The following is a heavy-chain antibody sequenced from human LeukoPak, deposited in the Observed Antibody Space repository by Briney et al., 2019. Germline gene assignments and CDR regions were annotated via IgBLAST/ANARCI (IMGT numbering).Heavy chain of an antibody. D-gene: IGHD1-26*01. V-gene: IGHV1-2*02. J-gene: IGHJ4*02. CDR3: ARVVGKTD. CDR2: INPNSGDT. Sequence: ASVKVSCKASGYTFTGYYIHWVRQAPGQGLEWMGWINPNSGDTNYAQNFQGRVTMTRDTSISTAYMDLSRLKFDDTALYYCARVVGKTDWGQGTLVTASS. CDR1: GYTFTGYY.